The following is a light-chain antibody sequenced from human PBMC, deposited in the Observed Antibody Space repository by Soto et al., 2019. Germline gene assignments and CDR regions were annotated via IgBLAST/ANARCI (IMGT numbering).Light chain of an antibody. Sequence: EIVLTQSPGTLSLSPGERATLSCGASQSVSSYLAWYQQKAGQAPRLLIYDASSRATGIPDRFSGSGSGTEFTLTISSLQSEDFAVYYCQQYNSWPPITFGQGTRLEIK. V-gene: IGKV3D-15*01. CDR1: QSVSSY. J-gene: IGKJ5*01. CDR3: QQYNSWPPIT. CDR2: DAS.